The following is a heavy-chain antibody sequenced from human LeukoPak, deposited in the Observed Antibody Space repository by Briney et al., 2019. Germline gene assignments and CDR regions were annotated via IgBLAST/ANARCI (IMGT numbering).Heavy chain of an antibody. CDR1: GGSISSGGYY. Sequence: SETLSLTCTVSGGSISSGGYYWSWIRQPPGKGLEWIGYIYHSGSTYYNPSLKSRVTISVDRSKNQFSLKLSSVTAADTAVYYCARDTVGASDYWGQGTLVTVSS. D-gene: IGHD1-26*01. V-gene: IGHV4-30-2*01. J-gene: IGHJ4*02. CDR3: ARDTVGASDY. CDR2: IYHSGST.